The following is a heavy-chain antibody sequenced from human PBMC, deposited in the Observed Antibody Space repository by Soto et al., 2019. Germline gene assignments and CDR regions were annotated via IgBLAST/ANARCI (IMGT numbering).Heavy chain of an antibody. CDR1: GFKFSSYW. J-gene: IGHJ4*02. D-gene: IGHD2-2*01. Sequence: EVQLVESGGDLIQPGWSLRLSCATSGFKFSSYWMHWVRQTPGKGLVWVSRIDNDGSSTDYADSVKGRFTISRDNDKNTLYLQMNSLRAEDTAVYYCARGGTYCSTTSCYFDYWGQGTLVTVSS. CDR3: ARGGTYCSTTSCYFDY. CDR2: IDNDGSST. V-gene: IGHV3-74*01.